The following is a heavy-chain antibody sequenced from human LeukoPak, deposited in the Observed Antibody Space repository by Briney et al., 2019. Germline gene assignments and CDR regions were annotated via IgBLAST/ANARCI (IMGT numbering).Heavy chain of an antibody. CDR3: ARGNDILTGFPDLN. V-gene: IGHV4-61*02. J-gene: IGHJ4*02. Sequence: PSETLSLTCTVSGDSISSGDYYWSWIRQPAGKGLEWIGRISSSGSTNYNPSLKSRVTISVDTSKNQFSLKLSSVTAADTAVYYCARGNDILTGFPDLNWGQGTLVTVSS. CDR1: GDSISSGDYY. D-gene: IGHD3-9*01. CDR2: ISSSGST.